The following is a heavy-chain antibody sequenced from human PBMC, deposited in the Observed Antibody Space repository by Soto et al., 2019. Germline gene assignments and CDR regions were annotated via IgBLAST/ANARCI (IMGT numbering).Heavy chain of an antibody. Sequence: GASVKVSFKASGYTFTSYDINWVRQATGQGLEWMGWMNPNSGNTGYAQKFQGRVTMTRNTSISTAYMELSSLRSEDTAVYYCARSRIAVAGIFDYWGQGXLVTVYS. V-gene: IGHV1-8*01. CDR1: GYTFTSYD. J-gene: IGHJ4*02. D-gene: IGHD6-19*01. CDR3: ARSRIAVAGIFDY. CDR2: MNPNSGNT.